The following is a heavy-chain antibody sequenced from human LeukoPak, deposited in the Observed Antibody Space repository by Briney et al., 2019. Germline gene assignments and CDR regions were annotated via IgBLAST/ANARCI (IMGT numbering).Heavy chain of an antibody. D-gene: IGHD2-21*02. Sequence: PGGSLRLSCAASGFTFDDYTINWVRQAPGKGLEWVSLISWDGGSTYYADSVKGRFTISRDNSKNTLYLQMNSLRAEDTAVYYCAREAYCGGDCYSGYFDYWGQGTLVTVSS. CDR3: AREAYCGGDCYSGYFDY. CDR1: GFTFDDYT. J-gene: IGHJ4*02. CDR2: ISWDGGST. V-gene: IGHV3-43*01.